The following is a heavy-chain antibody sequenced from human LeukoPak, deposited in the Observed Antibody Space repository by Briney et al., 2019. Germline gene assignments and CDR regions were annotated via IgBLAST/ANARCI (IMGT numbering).Heavy chain of an antibody. J-gene: IGHJ4*02. D-gene: IGHD7-27*01. CDR2: VSYEGSNK. V-gene: IGHV3-30-3*01. CDR1: GFPFSNYA. Sequence: GGSLRLSYSASGFPFSNYAMLWLPPPPGKRLEWVAVVSYEGSNKYYADSVKGRFTISRDNSKNTLYLQMNSLRPEDAAIYYCATIGDRRTGELYRIDYWGQGTLVTVSS. CDR3: ATIGDRRTGELYRIDY.